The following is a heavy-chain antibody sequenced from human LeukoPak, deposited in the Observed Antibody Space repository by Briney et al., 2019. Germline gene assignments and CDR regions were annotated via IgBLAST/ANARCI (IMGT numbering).Heavy chain of an antibody. CDR2: ISYDGSNK. CDR3: ARDRIYDILTGYYFDY. V-gene: IGHV3-30-3*01. CDR1: GFTFSSYA. J-gene: IGHJ4*02. D-gene: IGHD3-9*01. Sequence: GGSLRLSCAASGFTFSSYAMHWVRQAPGKGLEWVAVISYDGSNKYYADSVKGRFTISRDNSKNTLYLQMNSLRAEDTAMYYCARDRIYDILTGYYFDYWGQGTLVTVSS.